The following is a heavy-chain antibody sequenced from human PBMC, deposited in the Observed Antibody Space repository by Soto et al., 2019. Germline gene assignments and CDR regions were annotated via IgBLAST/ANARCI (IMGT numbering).Heavy chain of an antibody. CDR1: GYSFTSYW. J-gene: IGHJ6*02. CDR3: ARLPITMVRGVAGDYYYGMDV. CDR2: IDPSDSYT. V-gene: IGHV5-10-1*01. D-gene: IGHD3-10*01. Sequence: GESLKISCKGSGYSFTSYWISWVRQMPGKGLEWMGRIDPSDSYTNYSPSFQGHVTISADKSISTAYLQWSSLKASDTAMYYCARLPITMVRGVAGDYYYGMDVWGQGTTVTV.